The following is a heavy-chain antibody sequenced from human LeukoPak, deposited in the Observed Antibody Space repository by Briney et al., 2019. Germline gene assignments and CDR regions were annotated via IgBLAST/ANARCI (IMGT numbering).Heavy chain of an antibody. J-gene: IGHJ5*02. D-gene: IGHD2-2*01. V-gene: IGHV4-4*02. Sequence: ASETLSLTCAVSGGSISSSNWWSWVRQPPGKGLEWIGEIYHSGSTNYNPSLKSRVTISVDTSKNQFSLKLSSVTAADTAVYYCARGDGDIVVVPAAPRARRWFDPWGQGTLVTVSS. CDR3: ARGDGDIVVVPAAPRARRWFDP. CDR2: IYHSGST. CDR1: GGSISSSNW.